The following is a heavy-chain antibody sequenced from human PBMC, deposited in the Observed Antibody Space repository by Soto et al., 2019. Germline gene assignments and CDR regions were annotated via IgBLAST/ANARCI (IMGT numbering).Heavy chain of an antibody. D-gene: IGHD2-21*02. J-gene: IGHJ4*02. CDR3: AREVGYGDFSAALLD. V-gene: IGHV1-69*13. Sequence: ASVKVSCKASGGTFSSHSINWVRQAPGQGLEWMGGIITLFGTSNYAQNFQGRVTITADQPTSTAYMELNSLTSDDTAVYYCAREVGYGDFSAALLDWGQGTLVTVSS. CDR1: GGTFSSHS. CDR2: IITLFGTS.